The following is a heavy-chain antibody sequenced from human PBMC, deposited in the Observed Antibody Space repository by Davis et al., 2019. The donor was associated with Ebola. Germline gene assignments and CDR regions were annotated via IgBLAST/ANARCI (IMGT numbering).Heavy chain of an antibody. Sequence: GGSLRLSCAASGFTVSSNYMSWVRQAPGKGLEWVAVISYDGSNKYYADSVKGRFTISRDNSKNTLYLQMNSLRADDTAVYYCAHDSSGYYYAGAFDIWGQGTMVTVSS. D-gene: IGHD3-22*01. CDR2: ISYDGSNK. V-gene: IGHV3-30*03. CDR1: GFTVSSNY. CDR3: AHDSSGYYYAGAFDI. J-gene: IGHJ3*02.